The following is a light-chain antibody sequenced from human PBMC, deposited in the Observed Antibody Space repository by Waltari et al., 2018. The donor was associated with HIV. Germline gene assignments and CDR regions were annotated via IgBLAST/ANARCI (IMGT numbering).Light chain of an antibody. CDR2: GAS. CDR1: QSVSSSY. Sequence: ETVLTQSPGTLSLSPGVRATLSCRASQSVSSSYLAWYQQKPGQAPRLLIYGASTRATGIPDRFSGSGSGTDFTLIINRLEPEDFAVYYCQQYGSSLSLTFGQGTKVEIK. J-gene: IGKJ1*01. CDR3: QQYGSSLSLT. V-gene: IGKV3-20*01.